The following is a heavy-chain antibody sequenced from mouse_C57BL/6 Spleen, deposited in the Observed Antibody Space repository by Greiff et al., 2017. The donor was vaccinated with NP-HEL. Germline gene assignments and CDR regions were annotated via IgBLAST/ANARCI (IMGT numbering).Heavy chain of an antibody. J-gene: IGHJ4*01. CDR3: ARSGDGYSYAMDY. D-gene: IGHD2-3*01. Sequence: VKLQESGAELARPGASVKLSCKASGYTFTSYGISWVKQRTGQGLEWIGEIYPRSGNTYYNEKFKGKATLTADKSSSTAYMELRSLTSEDSAVYFCARSGDGYSYAMDYWGQGTSVTVSS. CDR2: IYPRSGNT. CDR1: GYTFTSYG. V-gene: IGHV1-81*01.